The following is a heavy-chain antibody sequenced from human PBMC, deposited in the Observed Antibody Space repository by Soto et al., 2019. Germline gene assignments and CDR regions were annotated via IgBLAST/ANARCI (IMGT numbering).Heavy chain of an antibody. Sequence: GGSVRLSCAASGFTFSSYAMSWVRQAPGKGLEWVSAISGSGGSTYYADSVKGRFTISRDNSKNTLYLQMNSLRAEDTAVYYCAKGDEAAAGIGRYYYYGMDVWGQGTTVTVSS. V-gene: IGHV3-23*01. CDR2: ISGSGGST. CDR1: GFTFSSYA. CDR3: AKGDEAAAGIGRYYYYGMDV. D-gene: IGHD6-13*01. J-gene: IGHJ6*02.